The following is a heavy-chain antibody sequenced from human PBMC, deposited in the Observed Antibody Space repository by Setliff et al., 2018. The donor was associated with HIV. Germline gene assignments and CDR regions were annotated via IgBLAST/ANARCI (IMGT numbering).Heavy chain of an antibody. CDR1: GFTFSSYS. J-gene: IGHJ3*02. V-gene: IGHV3-48*01. Sequence: SVRLSCAASGFTFSSYSMNWVRQAPGKRLEWVSYISSSSITIYYADSVKGRFTISRDNAKNSLYLQMNSLRAEDTAVYYCARDRYSSSWYPDAFDIWGQGTMVTVS. D-gene: IGHD6-13*01. CDR3: ARDRYSSSWYPDAFDI. CDR2: ISSSSITI.